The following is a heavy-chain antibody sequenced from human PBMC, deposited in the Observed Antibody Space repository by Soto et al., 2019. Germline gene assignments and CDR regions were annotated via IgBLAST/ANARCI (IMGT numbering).Heavy chain of an antibody. Sequence: GASVKVSCKASGGTFSRYTISWVRQAPGQGLEWMGRIIPILGIANYAQKFQGRVTITADKSTSTAYMELSSLRSEDTAVYYCARASGGYDSAFDIWGQGTMVTVSS. J-gene: IGHJ3*02. CDR1: GGTFSRYT. CDR3: ARASGGYDSAFDI. V-gene: IGHV1-69*02. D-gene: IGHD5-12*01. CDR2: IIPILGIA.